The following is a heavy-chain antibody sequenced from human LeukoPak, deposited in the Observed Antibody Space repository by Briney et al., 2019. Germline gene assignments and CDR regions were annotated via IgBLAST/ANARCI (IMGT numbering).Heavy chain of an antibody. CDR2: INPSGGST. CDR3: ARELERRSNFDY. Sequence: ASVKVSCKASGYTFTSYGISWVRQAPGQGLEWMGIINPSGGSTSYAQKFQGRVTMTRDTSTSTVYMELSSLRSEDTAVYYCARELERRSNFDYWGQGTLVTVSS. CDR1: GYTFTSYG. D-gene: IGHD1-1*01. V-gene: IGHV1-46*01. J-gene: IGHJ4*02.